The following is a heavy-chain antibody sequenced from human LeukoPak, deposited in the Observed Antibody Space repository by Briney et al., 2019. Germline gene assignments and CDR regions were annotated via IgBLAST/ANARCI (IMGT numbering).Heavy chain of an antibody. D-gene: IGHD2-15*01. Sequence: GASVKVSCKASGDIFTTYDVHWVRQASGQGLEWMGWMNPKSGDRGYVQKFQDRVAMTMNNSIRTAYMELRGLQPEDTAVYYCASGWYYHYFGTDVWGQGTTVIVSS. CDR3: ASGWYYHYFGTDV. CDR1: GDIFTTYD. V-gene: IGHV1-8*01. CDR2: MNPKSGDR. J-gene: IGHJ6*02.